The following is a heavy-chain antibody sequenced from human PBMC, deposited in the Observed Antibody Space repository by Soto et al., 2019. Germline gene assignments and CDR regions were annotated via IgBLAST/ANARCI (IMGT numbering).Heavy chain of an antibody. CDR2: IYTSGST. CDR3: ARGNCSSPNCYSFSGYYGMDV. V-gene: IGHV4-4*07. CDR1: GGSISSYY. D-gene: IGHD2-2*01. J-gene: IGHJ6*02. Sequence: SETLSLTCTVSGGSISSYYWSWIRQPAGKGLEWIGRIYTSGSTNYNPSLKSRVTMSLDTSKNQFSLKLTSVTAADTALYYCARGNCSSPNCYSFSGYYGMDVWGQETTVT.